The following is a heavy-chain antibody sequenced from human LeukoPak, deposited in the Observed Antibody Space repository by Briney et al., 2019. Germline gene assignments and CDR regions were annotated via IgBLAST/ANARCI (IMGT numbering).Heavy chain of an antibody. D-gene: IGHD6-19*01. CDR2: IYYSGNT. V-gene: IGHV4-39*01. CDR1: GVSISSSNSY. CDR3: ARSYGYSSGWYGAYYFDY. Sequence: SETLSLTCTVSGVSISSSNSYWGWIRQPPGKGLEWLGSIYYSGNTYYNASLKSQVSISIDTSKNQFSLRLTSVTAADTAVYYCARSYGYSSGWYGAYYFDYWGQGTLVTVSS. J-gene: IGHJ4*02.